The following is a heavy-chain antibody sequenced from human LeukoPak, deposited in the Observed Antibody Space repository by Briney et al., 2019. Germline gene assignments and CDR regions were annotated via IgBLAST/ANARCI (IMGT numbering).Heavy chain of an antibody. CDR3: ARDYGGNSGSWFDP. Sequence: PSETLSLTCAVYGGSFSGYYWSWIRQPPGKGLEWIGEINHSGSTNYNPSLKSRVTISVDTSKNQFSLKLSSVTAADTAVYYCARDYGGNSGSWFDPWGQGTLVTVSS. V-gene: IGHV4-34*01. CDR1: GGSFSGYY. J-gene: IGHJ5*02. D-gene: IGHD4-23*01. CDR2: INHSGST.